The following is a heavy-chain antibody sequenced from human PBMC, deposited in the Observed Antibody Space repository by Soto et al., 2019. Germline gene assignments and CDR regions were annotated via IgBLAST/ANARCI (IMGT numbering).Heavy chain of an antibody. CDR1: GYTFTSYG. D-gene: IGHD3-10*01. V-gene: IGHV1-3*01. CDR3: ARDRLTMVRGVIIRGPDY. Sequence: GASVKVSCKASGYTFTSYGISWVRQAPGEGLEWVGWINAGNGNTKYSQKFQGRVTITRDTSASTAYMELSSLRSEDTAVYYCARDRLTMVRGVIIRGPDYWGQGTLVTVSS. CDR2: INAGNGNT. J-gene: IGHJ4*02.